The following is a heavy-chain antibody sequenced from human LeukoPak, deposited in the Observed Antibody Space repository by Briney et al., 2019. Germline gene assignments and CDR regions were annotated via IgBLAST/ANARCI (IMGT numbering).Heavy chain of an antibody. CDR2: ISSSGSTI. CDR1: GFTFSDYY. V-gene: IGHV3-11*04. Sequence: GGSLRLSCAASGFTFSDYYMSWIRQAPGKGLEWVSYISSSGSTIYYADSVKGRFTISRDNSKNTLYLQMNSLRVEDTAVYYCASSQQMATNRPPDYWGQGTLVTVSS. D-gene: IGHD5-12*01. J-gene: IGHJ4*02. CDR3: ASSQQMATNRPPDY.